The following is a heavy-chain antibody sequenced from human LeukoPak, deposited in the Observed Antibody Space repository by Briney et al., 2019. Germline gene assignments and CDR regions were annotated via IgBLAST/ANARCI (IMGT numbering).Heavy chain of an antibody. CDR1: GYTFTGYY. V-gene: IGHV1-2*02. J-gene: IGHJ4*02. Sequence: ASVKVSCKASGYTFTGYYMHWVRQAPGQGLEWMGWINPNSGGTNYAQKFQGRVTMTRDTSISTAYMELSRLRSDDTAVYYCARGGPYYYDSSGYLIDYWGQGTLVTVSS. D-gene: IGHD3-22*01. CDR2: INPNSGGT. CDR3: ARGGPYYYDSSGYLIDY.